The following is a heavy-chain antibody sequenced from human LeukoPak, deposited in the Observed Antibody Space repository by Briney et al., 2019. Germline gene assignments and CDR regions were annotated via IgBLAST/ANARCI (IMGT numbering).Heavy chain of an antibody. CDR1: GYTFTSYG. CDR2: ISAYNGNT. V-gene: IGHV1-18*01. D-gene: IGHD5-12*01. CDR3: ARGYSGYDFDY. J-gene: IGHJ4*02. Sequence: GASVKVSCKASGYTFTSYGISWVRQAPGQGLEWMGWISAYNGNTNYAQKFQGRVTITADESTSTAYMELSSLRSEDTAVYYCARGYSGYDFDYWGQGTLVTVSS.